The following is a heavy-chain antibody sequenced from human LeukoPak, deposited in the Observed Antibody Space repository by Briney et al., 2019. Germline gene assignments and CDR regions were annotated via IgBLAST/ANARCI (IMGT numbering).Heavy chain of an antibody. CDR1: GFTFSSYG. D-gene: IGHD3-22*01. CDR2: IWYDGSNK. J-gene: IGHJ4*02. V-gene: IGHV3-33*01. Sequence: GRSLRLSYAASGFTFSSYGMHWVRQAPGKGLEWVAVIWYDGSNKYYADSVKGRFTISRDNSKNTLYLQMNSLRAEDTAVYYCAREKYYDSSGYRAYYFDYWGQGTLVTVSS. CDR3: AREKYYDSSGYRAYYFDY.